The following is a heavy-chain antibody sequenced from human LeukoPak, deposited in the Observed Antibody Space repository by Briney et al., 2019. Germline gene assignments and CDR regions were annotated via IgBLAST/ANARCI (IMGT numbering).Heavy chain of an antibody. J-gene: IGHJ4*02. CDR2: IYYSGST. V-gene: IGHV4-30-4*08. D-gene: IGHD4-11*01. CDR3: ARDDYSNYVVDY. Sequence: SETLSLTCTVSGGSISSGDYYWSWIRQPPGKGLEWIGYIYYSGSTYYNPSLKSRVTISVDTSKNQFSLKLSSVTAADTAVYYCARDDYSNYVVDYWGQGTLVTVSS. CDR1: GGSISSGDYY.